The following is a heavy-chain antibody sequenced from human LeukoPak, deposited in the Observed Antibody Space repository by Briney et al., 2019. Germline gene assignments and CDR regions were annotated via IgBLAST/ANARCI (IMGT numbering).Heavy chain of an antibody. D-gene: IGHD3-22*01. J-gene: IGHJ4*02. V-gene: IGHV3-43*01. Sequence: PGGSLRLSCAASGFTFDGHTMHWVRQVPGKGLQWVSLISWGGGRTVYADFVKGRFTISRDNSRNSLYLQMNSLTTEDTALYYCAKESQYYYDTGASYYFDHWGQGALVTVSS. CDR2: ISWGGGRT. CDR1: GFTFDGHT. CDR3: AKESQYYYDTGASYYFDH.